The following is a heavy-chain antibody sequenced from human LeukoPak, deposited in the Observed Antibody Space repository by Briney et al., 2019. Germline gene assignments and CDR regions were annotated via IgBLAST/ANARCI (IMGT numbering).Heavy chain of an antibody. D-gene: IGHD6-19*01. V-gene: IGHV1-2*02. Sequence: GASVEVSCKASGYTFTGYYMHWVRQAPGQGLEWMGWINPNSGGTNYAQKFQGRVTMTRDTSISTAYMELSRLRSDDTAVYYCARDTGEQWLVRPFDYWGQGTLGTVPS. CDR3: ARDTGEQWLVRPFDY. CDR2: INPNSGGT. CDR1: GYTFTGYY. J-gene: IGHJ4*02.